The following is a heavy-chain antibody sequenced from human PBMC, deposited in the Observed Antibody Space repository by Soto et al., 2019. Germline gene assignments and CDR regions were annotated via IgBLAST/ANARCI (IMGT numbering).Heavy chain of an antibody. CDR3: ARTTTLVTRPSHIGL. V-gene: IGHV4-30-4*01. J-gene: IGHJ2*01. CDR1: GASISSGDYY. Sequence: QVQLQESGPGLVKPSQTLSLTCTVSGASISSGDYYWSWIRQYPGKGLEWIGYIHNSGNTYYNPAHKSRVSISMDTTRNQVALQLYSVIAAATAVYYCARTTTLVTRPSHIGLWGRGRLVTISS. CDR2: IHNSGNT. D-gene: IGHD1-7*01.